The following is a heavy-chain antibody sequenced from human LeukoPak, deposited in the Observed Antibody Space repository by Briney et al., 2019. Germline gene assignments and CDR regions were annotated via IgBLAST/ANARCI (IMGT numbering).Heavy chain of an antibody. CDR3: ARGIPQEPLGDY. Sequence: PSETLSLTCTVSGGSISRDSYYWGWIRQPPGKGLEWIGSMYYSGRTDYNPSLKSRVSISVDTSKNQYSLKLSSVTAADTAVYYCARGIPQEPLGDYWGQGTLVTVSS. D-gene: IGHD1-14*01. V-gene: IGHV4-39*07. CDR1: GGSISRDSYY. CDR2: MYYSGRT. J-gene: IGHJ4*02.